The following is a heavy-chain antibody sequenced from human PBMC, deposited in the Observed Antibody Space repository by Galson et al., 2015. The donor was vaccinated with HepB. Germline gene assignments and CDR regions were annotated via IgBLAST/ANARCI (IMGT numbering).Heavy chain of an antibody. V-gene: IGHV3-30*04. CDR2: ISYDGSTQ. Sequence: SLRLSCAASGFIFSHHALHWVRRAPGKGLEWVAFISYDGSTQYYADSVKGRFTFSRDSAKNTMFLQMDSLRVEDTAIYYCVKDRGYVYGDYDGYFQSWGQGPRVPVSS. D-gene: IGHD4-17*01. CDR3: VKDRGYVYGDYDGYFQS. CDR1: GFIFSHHA. J-gene: IGHJ1*01.